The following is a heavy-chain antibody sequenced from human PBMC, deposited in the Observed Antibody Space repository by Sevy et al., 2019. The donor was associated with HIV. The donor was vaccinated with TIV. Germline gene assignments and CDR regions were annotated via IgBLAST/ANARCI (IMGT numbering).Heavy chain of an antibody. CDR2: ISSSSSTI. V-gene: IGHV3-48*02. CDR3: ARDGVGRYYYDSSGYPDAFDI. Sequence: GGSLRLSCAASGFTFSSYSMNWVRQAPGKGLEWVSYISSSSSTIYYADSVKGRFTISRDNAKNSLYLQMNSRRDEDTAVYYCARDGVGRYYYDSSGYPDAFDIWGQGTMVTVSS. J-gene: IGHJ3*02. D-gene: IGHD3-22*01. CDR1: GFTFSSYS.